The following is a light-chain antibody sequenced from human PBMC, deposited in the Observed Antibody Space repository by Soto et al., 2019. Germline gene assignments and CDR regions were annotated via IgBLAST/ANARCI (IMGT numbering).Light chain of an antibody. CDR1: QSISRR. Sequence: DIQMTQSPSTLSASVGDRVSITCRASQSISRRLAWYQQKPGKAPNLLIYQASNLETGVPSRFTGSGSGTDFPLTISRLQPDALATYFCLQYQSSWTFGQGTKVEVK. CDR2: QAS. CDR3: LQYQSSWT. J-gene: IGKJ1*01. V-gene: IGKV1-5*03.